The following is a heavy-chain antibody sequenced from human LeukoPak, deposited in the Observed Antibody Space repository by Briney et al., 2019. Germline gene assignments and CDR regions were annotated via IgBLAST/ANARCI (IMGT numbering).Heavy chain of an antibody. V-gene: IGHV4-39*07. CDR2: IYHTGST. D-gene: IGHD7-27*01. J-gene: IGHJ4*02. CDR1: GGSISSSSYY. CDR3: ASRKPGNDY. Sequence: SETLSLTCTVSGGSISSSSYYWGWIRQPPGKGLEWIGSIYHTGSTSYSPSLKSRVTISADTSQNQFSLKLSSVAAADTAVYYCASRKPGNDYWGQGTLVTVSS.